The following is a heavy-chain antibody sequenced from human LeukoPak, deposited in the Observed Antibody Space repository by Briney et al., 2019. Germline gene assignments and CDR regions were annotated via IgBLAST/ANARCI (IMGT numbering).Heavy chain of an antibody. D-gene: IGHD3-10*01. V-gene: IGHV4-59*01. CDR2: SGST. Sequence: SETLSLTCTVSGGSFSDYYWTWLRQPPGEGLEWIGYSGSTNYNPSLKSRVTISIDTSKRHFSLTLSSVTAADTAVYYCARTRRHYYSSGKNLTPWPAGLDAWGQGTTVIVS. CDR1: GGSFSDYY. J-gene: IGHJ6*02. CDR3: ARTRRHYYSSGKNLTPWPAGLDA.